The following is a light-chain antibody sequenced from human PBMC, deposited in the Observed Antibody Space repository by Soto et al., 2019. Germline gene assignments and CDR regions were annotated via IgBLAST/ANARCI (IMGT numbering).Light chain of an antibody. Sequence: EIVMTQSTATLSVSPGERATLSCRASQSVSSNLAWYQQKPGQAPRLLIYGASTRATGIPARFSGSGSGTEFTLIISSLQSEDFAVYYCQQYNNWPPWTFGQGTKVEI. V-gene: IGKV3-15*01. J-gene: IGKJ1*01. CDR3: QQYNNWPPWT. CDR1: QSVSSN. CDR2: GAS.